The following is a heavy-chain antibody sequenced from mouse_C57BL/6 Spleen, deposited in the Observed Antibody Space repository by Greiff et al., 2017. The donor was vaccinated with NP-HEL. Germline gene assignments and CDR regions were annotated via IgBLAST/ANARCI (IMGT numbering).Heavy chain of an antibody. J-gene: IGHJ4*01. CDR3: TREAWFHAMDY. V-gene: IGHV5-9-1*02. Sequence: EVKLMESGEGLVKPGGSLKLSCAASGFTFSSYAMSWVRQTPEKRLEWVAYISSGGDYIYYADTVKGRFTISRDNARNTLYLQMSSLKSEDTAMYYCTREAWFHAMDYWGQGTSVTVSS. CDR2: ISSGGDYI. CDR1: GFTFSSYA. D-gene: IGHD2-2*01.